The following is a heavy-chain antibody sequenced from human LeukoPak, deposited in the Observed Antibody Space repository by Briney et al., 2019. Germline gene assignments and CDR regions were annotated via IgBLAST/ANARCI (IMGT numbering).Heavy chain of an antibody. Sequence: GGSLRLSCAASGFTVITNDMTWVRQAPGKGLEWVSVLYSDGNTKYADSVQGRFTISRDKSKNTLYLEMNSLSPDDTAVYYCARGVEPLAANTLAYWGQGTLVTVSS. CDR2: LYSDGNT. V-gene: IGHV3-53*01. D-gene: IGHD1-14*01. CDR3: ARGVEPLAANTLAY. CDR1: GFTVITND. J-gene: IGHJ4*02.